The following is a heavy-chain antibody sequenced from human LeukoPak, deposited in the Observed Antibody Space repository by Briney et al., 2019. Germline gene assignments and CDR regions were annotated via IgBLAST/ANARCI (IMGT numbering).Heavy chain of an antibody. D-gene: IGHD5-18*01. Sequence: ASVKVSCKASGNTFTSYGITWVRQAPGQGLEWMGWISGYNGNTNYAQKLQGRVTMTTDTSTSTVYMEVRSLRSDDTAVYFCARDGGTAGYSSGSDYWGQGTLVTVSS. CDR2: ISGYNGNT. CDR1: GNTFTSYG. V-gene: IGHV1-18*01. J-gene: IGHJ4*02. CDR3: ARDGGTAGYSSGSDY.